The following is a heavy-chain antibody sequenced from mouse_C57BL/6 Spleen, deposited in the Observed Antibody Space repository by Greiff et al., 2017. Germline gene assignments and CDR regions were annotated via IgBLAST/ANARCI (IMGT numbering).Heavy chain of an antibody. J-gene: IGHJ1*03. Sequence: QVQLQQSGAELVKPGASVKLSCKASGYTFTEYTIHWVKQRSGQGLEWIGWCDPGSGSIKYNEKFKDKATLTSDKSSSTVYMELSILTAEDSAVYFCARHEEAPSYDGYGWDVDVWGTGTTVTVSS. D-gene: IGHD2-3*01. CDR3: ARHEEAPSYDGYGWDVDV. CDR1: GYTFTEYT. CDR2: CDPGSGSI. V-gene: IGHV1-62-2*01.